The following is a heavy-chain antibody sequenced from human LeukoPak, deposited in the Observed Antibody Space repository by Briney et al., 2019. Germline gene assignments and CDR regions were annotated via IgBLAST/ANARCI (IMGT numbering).Heavy chain of an antibody. CDR3: AKAGWGPGSDAFDI. D-gene: IGHD3-16*01. V-gene: IGHV3-23*01. J-gene: IGHJ3*02. CDR1: GFTFSSYA. CDR2: ISGSGDIT. Sequence: GSLRLSCAASGFTFSSYAMHWVRQAPGKGLEWVSDISGSGDITYYADSVKGRFTISRDNSKNTLYLQMNSLRAEDTAVYYCAKAGWGPGSDAFDIWGQGTMVTVSS.